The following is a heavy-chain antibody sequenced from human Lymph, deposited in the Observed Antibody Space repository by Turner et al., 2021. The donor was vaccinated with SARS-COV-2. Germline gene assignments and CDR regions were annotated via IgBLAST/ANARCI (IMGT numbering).Heavy chain of an antibody. Sequence: QLQLQESGPVLVKPSETLSLTSPVSCCSISSCFYYWCWIRQPLGKGLEWIGSIYYSGSTYYNPSLKSRVTISIDTAKNQFSMKLTSVTAADTAVCYCARGSTKGWYVTVFDYWGQGTLVTVSS. D-gene: IGHD6-19*01. J-gene: IGHJ4*02. V-gene: IGHV4-39*01. CDR1: CCSISSCFYY. CDR3: ARGSTKGWYVTVFDY. CDR2: IYYSGST.